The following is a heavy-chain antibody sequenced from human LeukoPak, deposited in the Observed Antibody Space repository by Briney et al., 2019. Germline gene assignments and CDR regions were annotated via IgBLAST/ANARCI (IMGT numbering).Heavy chain of an antibody. J-gene: IGHJ4*02. CDR3: ARGGQWLALGPDY. CDR2: MYYSGNT. CDR1: GDSISSGGHY. V-gene: IGHV4-31*03. D-gene: IGHD6-19*01. Sequence: SQTLSLTCTVSGDSISSGGHYWSWIRQHPGKGLEWIGYMYYSGNTYYNPSLKSRVTISVDTSKNQFSLRLISVTAADTAVYYCARGGQWLALGPDYWGQGTLVTVSS.